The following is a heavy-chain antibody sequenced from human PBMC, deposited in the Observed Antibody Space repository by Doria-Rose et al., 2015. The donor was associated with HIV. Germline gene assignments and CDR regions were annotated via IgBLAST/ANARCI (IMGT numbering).Heavy chain of an antibody. CDR3: ATDQDSDFWSGDRYYYGMDV. CDR2: ISYDGSNT. Sequence: QVQLVESGGGVVQPGRSLRLSCAASGFTFSSYGMHWVRQAPGKGLEWVAVISYDGSNTYYADSVKGRFTVSRDNSKHTLYLQLNSLRAEDTAVDYCATDQDSDFWSGDRYYYGMDVWGQGTMVTVPS. V-gene: IGHV3-30*03. J-gene: IGHJ6*02. D-gene: IGHD3-3*01. CDR1: GFTFSSYG.